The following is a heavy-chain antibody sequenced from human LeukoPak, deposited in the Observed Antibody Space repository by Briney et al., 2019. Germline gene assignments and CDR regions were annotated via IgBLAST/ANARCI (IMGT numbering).Heavy chain of an antibody. Sequence: GGSLRLSCAASGFTFDDYAMHWVRHAPGKGLEWVSGISWNSGSIGYADSVKGRFTISRDNAKNSLYLQMNSLRAEDTAVYYCAKERTGWPYGEYYFDYWGQGTLVTVSS. CDR3: AKERTGWPYGEYYFDY. CDR1: GFTFDDYA. CDR2: ISWNSGSI. D-gene: IGHD2-15*01. J-gene: IGHJ4*02. V-gene: IGHV3-9*01.